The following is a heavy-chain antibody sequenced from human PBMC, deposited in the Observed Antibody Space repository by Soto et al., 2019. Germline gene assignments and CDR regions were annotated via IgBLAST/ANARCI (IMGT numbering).Heavy chain of an antibody. Sequence: SGGSLRLSCAASGFTFSSYAMHWVRQAPGKGLEWVAVISYDGSNKYYADSVKGRFTISRDNSKNTLYLQMNSLRAEDTAVYYCARPGDHILTGYYISYFDYWGQGTLVTVSS. CDR1: GFTFSSYA. V-gene: IGHV3-30-3*01. CDR3: ARPGDHILTGYYISYFDY. D-gene: IGHD3-9*01. CDR2: ISYDGSNK. J-gene: IGHJ4*02.